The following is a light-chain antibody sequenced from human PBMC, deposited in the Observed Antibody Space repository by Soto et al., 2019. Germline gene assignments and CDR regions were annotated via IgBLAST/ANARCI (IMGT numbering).Light chain of an antibody. Sequence: EIVMTQSPATLSVSPGERATLSCRASQSVSNNLAWYQQKAGQAPRLLIYGASTRATGIPARFRGSGSGTEFTLTLSSLQSEDFAVYYCQQYNNWPPWTFGQGTKVEIK. CDR1: QSVSNN. CDR2: GAS. V-gene: IGKV3-15*01. J-gene: IGKJ1*01. CDR3: QQYNNWPPWT.